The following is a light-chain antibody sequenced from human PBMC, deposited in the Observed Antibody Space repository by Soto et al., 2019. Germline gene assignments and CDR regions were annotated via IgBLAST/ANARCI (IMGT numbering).Light chain of an antibody. V-gene: IGKV3D-15*01. Sequence: EIVMTQSPATLSVSPGERATLSCRASQSVSSKLAWYQQKPGQAPRLLIYDASTRATGIPGRFSGSGSGTHFTLTISSLQFQDFAVYYSQQYNNWPPVYTFGQGTKLQIK. CDR3: QQYNNWPPVYT. CDR2: DAS. J-gene: IGKJ2*01. CDR1: QSVSSK.